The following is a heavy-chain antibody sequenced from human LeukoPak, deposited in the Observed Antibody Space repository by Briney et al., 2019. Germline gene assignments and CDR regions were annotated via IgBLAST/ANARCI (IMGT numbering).Heavy chain of an antibody. CDR1: GYTSTAFS. J-gene: IGHJ4*02. CDR3: ASGYRFGN. Sequence: GASLKVSCKASGYTSTAFSMHWVRPAPGQGLEWIGWINPKSGATVIAQNFKGGVPLTWTTSISTAHMGLSRLRSRDPAVDYCASGYRFGNWGQGTLVTVSS. V-gene: IGHV1-2*02. CDR2: INPKSGAT. D-gene: IGHD5-18*01.